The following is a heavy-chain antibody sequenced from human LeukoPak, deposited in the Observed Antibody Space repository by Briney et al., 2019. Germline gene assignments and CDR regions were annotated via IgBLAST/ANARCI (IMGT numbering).Heavy chain of an antibody. D-gene: IGHD2-2*01. CDR1: GGSISSSSYY. CDR2: INHSGST. Sequence: SETLSLTCTVSGGSISSSSYYWSWIRQPPGKGLEWIGEINHSGSTNYNPSLKSRVTISVDTSKNQFSLKLSSVTAADTAVYYCARRWKGYYQLLRFDPWGQGTLVTVSS. V-gene: IGHV4-39*07. CDR3: ARRWKGYYQLLRFDP. J-gene: IGHJ5*02.